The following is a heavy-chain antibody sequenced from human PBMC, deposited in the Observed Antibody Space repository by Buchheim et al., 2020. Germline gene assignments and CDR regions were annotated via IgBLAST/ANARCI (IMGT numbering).Heavy chain of an antibody. J-gene: IGHJ4*02. V-gene: IGHV3-30*18. CDR1: GFTFSSYG. D-gene: IGHD2-15*01. Sequence: QVQLVESGGGVVQPGRSLRLSCAVSGFTFSSYGMHWVRQAPGKGLEWVAVISYDGSSNYYADSVKGRFTISRDNSKNTLYLQMNSLRAEDTAVYYCAKDLCRGGSCYAFDYWGQGTL. CDR2: ISYDGSSN. CDR3: AKDLCRGGSCYAFDY.